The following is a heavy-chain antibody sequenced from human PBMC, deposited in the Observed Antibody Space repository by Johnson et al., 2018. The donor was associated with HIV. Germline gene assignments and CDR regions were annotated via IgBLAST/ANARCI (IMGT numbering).Heavy chain of an antibody. Sequence: VQLVESGGGLVQPGGSLRLSCAASGFTFSSYWMSWVRQAPGQGLEWVANIKQDGSEKYNVDSVKGRFIISRDKAKNSRYMQMSSLRAEDTAVYYCARDVDIVAGPEALVIWGQGTLVTVSS. V-gene: IGHV3-7*01. D-gene: IGHD3-9*01. CDR3: ARDVDIVAGPEALVI. J-gene: IGHJ3*02. CDR2: IKQDGSEK. CDR1: GFTFSSYW.